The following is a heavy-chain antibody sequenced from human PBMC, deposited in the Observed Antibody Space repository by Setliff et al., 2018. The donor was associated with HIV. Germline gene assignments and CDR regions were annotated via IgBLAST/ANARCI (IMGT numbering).Heavy chain of an antibody. CDR3: AIRGSSGWYVGGYVDY. V-gene: IGHV4-34*01. CDR2: INHNGST. J-gene: IGHJ4*02. D-gene: IGHD6-19*01. CDR1: GVSISGDY. Sequence: SETLSLTCAVYGVSISGDYCSGISQPPGKGLEWMGEINHNGSTNYNPSLKSRVTISVDMSKNQFSLKLSSVTAADTAVYYCAIRGSSGWYVGGYVDYWGQGTLVPVPS.